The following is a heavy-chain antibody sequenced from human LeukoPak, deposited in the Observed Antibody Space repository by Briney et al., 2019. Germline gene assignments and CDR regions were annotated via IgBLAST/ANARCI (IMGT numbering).Heavy chain of an antibody. D-gene: IGHD3-10*01. Sequence: GSTNYNPSLKSRVTISVDTSKNQFSLKLSSVTAADTAVYYCARGLYGSGSYYKRSRWFDPWGQGTLVTVSS. CDR2: GST. V-gene: IGHV4-34*01. J-gene: IGHJ5*02. CDR3: ARGLYGSGSYYKRSRWFDP.